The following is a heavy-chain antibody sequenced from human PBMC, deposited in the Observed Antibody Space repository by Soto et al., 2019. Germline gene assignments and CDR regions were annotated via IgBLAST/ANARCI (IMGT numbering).Heavy chain of an antibody. V-gene: IGHV3-21*01. Sequence: PGGSLRLSCAASGFTFSSYSMNWVRQAPGKGLEWVSSISSSSSYIYYADSVRGRFTISRDNAKNSLYLQMNSLRAEDTAVYYCARVLSVLSTAAGLTDWGQGTLVTVSS. CDR3: ARVLSVLSTAAGLTD. CDR2: ISSSSSYI. CDR1: GFTFSSYS. J-gene: IGHJ4*02. D-gene: IGHD6-13*01.